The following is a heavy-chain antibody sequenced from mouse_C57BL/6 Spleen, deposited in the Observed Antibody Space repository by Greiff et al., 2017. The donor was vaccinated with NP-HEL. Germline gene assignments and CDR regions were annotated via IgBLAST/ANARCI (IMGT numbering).Heavy chain of an antibody. CDR2: IDPSDSYT. V-gene: IGHV1-69*01. D-gene: IGHD1-1*01. Sequence: VQLQQPGAELVMPGASVKLSCKASGYTFTSYWMHWVKQRPGQGLEWIGEIDPSDSYTNYNQKFKGKSTLTVDKSSSTAYMQLCSPTSVDSAVYNSAKLEVRNYDTMGDWGQGTSVTVSS. CDR3: AKLEVRNYDTMGD. CDR1: GYTFTSYW. J-gene: IGHJ4*01.